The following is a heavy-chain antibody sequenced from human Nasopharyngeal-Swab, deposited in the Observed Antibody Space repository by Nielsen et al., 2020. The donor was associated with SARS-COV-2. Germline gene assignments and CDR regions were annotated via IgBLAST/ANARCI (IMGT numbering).Heavy chain of an antibody. J-gene: IGHJ5*02. CDR2: ISGSGGST. D-gene: IGHD5-18*01. V-gene: IGHV3-23*01. CDR3: AKADTAMVGYNWFDP. Sequence: GGSLRLSCAASGFTFSSYAMSWVRQAPGKGLEWVSAISGSGGSTYYADSVKGRFTISRDNSKNTLYLQMTSLRAEDTAVYYCAKADTAMVGYNWFDPWGQGTLVTVSS. CDR1: GFTFSSYA.